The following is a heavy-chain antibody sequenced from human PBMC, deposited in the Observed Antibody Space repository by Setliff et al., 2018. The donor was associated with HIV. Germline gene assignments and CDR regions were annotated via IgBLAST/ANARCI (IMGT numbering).Heavy chain of an antibody. D-gene: IGHD6-6*01. Sequence: EASVKVSCKASGYTFIGHYIHWVRQAPGQGLEWMGWINPNSGDTKYAQKFQDRVSLTRDTSLSTAYMELSSLTSDDTAVYYCARDWSMTSRESNWFDPWGQGTLVTVSS. CDR1: GYTFIGHY. J-gene: IGHJ5*02. CDR2: INPNSGDT. V-gene: IGHV1-2*02. CDR3: ARDWSMTSRESNWFDP.